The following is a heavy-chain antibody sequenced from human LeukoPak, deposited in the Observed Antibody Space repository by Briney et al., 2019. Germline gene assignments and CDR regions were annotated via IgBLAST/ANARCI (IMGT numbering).Heavy chain of an antibody. Sequence: GGSLRLSCAASGFTFSSYGMHWVRQAPGKGLEWVAFIRYDGTKKFYADSVKGRFTISRDNSKNTLYLQMNTLRAEDTAVYYCAKEVDSSGWPIVDYWGQGTLVTVSS. CDR2: IRYDGTKK. CDR1: GFTFSSYG. J-gene: IGHJ4*02. V-gene: IGHV3-30*02. CDR3: AKEVDSSGWPIVDY. D-gene: IGHD6-19*01.